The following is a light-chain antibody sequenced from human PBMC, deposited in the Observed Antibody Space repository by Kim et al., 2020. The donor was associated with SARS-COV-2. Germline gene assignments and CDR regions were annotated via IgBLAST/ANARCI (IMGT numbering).Light chain of an antibody. Sequence: SLGYRVTITCRASQSISSHLNWYQQQAGEAPKLLIYAASSLQSGVPSRFSGSGSGTDFTLTISSLQPEDFATYFCQQGYSSPQITFGQGTRLEIK. J-gene: IGKJ5*01. CDR1: QSISSH. CDR2: AAS. CDR3: QQGYSSPQIT. V-gene: IGKV1-39*01.